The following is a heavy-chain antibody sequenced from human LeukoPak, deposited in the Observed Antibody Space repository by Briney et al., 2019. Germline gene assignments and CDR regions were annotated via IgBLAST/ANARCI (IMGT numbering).Heavy chain of an antibody. V-gene: IGHV3-48*03. CDR2: ISSHGSSI. CDR3: AREGGWDRCDY. D-gene: IGHD6-19*01. CDR1: GFTFSSYE. J-gene: IGHJ4*02. Sequence: GGSLRLSCAASGFTFSSYEMNWVRQAPGKGLEWISYISSHGSSIHYADSVKGRFTISRDNAKNSLYLQMNSLRDGDMAVYYCAREGGWDRCDYWGQGIVITVSS.